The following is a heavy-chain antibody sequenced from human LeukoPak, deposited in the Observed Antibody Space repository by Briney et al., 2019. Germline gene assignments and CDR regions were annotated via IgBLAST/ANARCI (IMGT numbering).Heavy chain of an antibody. J-gene: IGHJ6*03. Sequence: SQTLSLTCTVSGGSISSGSYYWSWIRQPAGKGLEWIGRIYTSGSTNYNPSLKSRVTISVDTSKNQFSLKLSSLTAADTAVYYCARDKGPWGILNYYYYYMDVWGKGTTVTVSS. CDR1: GGSISSGSYY. CDR2: IYTSGST. D-gene: IGHD2/OR15-2a*01. CDR3: ARDKGPWGILNYYYYYMDV. V-gene: IGHV4-61*02.